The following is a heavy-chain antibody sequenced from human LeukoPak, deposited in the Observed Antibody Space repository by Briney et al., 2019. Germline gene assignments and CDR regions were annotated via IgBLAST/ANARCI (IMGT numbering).Heavy chain of an antibody. Sequence: PSETLSLTCTVSGGSISSYYWSWIWQPAGKGLEWIGRFYTSGSTNYNPSLKSRVTMSVDTSKNQFSLKLSSVTAAGTAVYYCAREGETYHDFWSGYTVWGKGTTVTVSS. D-gene: IGHD3-3*01. J-gene: IGHJ6*04. CDR2: FYTSGST. CDR3: AREGETYHDFWSGYTV. V-gene: IGHV4-4*07. CDR1: GGSISSYY.